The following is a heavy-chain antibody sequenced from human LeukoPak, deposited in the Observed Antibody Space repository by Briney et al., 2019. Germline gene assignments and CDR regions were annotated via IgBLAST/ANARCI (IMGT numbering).Heavy chain of an antibody. CDR2: ISSSGDTI. J-gene: IGHJ4*02. Sequence: GGSLRLSCAASGFTLSGFYMSWIRQAPGKGLEWVSYISSSGDTIYYEDSVKGRFTISRDNAKNSLYLQMNSLRAEDTAVYYCARGGSYSSGSPYDYWGQVTLVTVSS. CDR3: ARGGSYSSGSPYDY. CDR1: GFTLSGFY. V-gene: IGHV3-11*01. D-gene: IGHD5-18*01.